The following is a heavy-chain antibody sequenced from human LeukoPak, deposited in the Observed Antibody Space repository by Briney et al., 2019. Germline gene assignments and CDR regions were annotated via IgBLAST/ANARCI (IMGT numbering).Heavy chain of an antibody. CDR2: INPNSGGT. CDR1: GYTFTGYY. Sequence: ASVKVSCKASGYTFTGYYMHWVRQAPGQGLEWMEWINPNSGGTNYAQKFQGRVTMTRDTSISTAYMELSRLRSDDTAVYYCAREGGYRYQDYFDYWGQGTLVTVSS. J-gene: IGHJ4*02. D-gene: IGHD6-13*01. CDR3: AREGGYRYQDYFDY. V-gene: IGHV1-2*02.